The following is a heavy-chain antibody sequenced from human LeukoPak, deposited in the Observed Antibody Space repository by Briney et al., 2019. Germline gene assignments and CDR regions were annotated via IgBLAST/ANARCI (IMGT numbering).Heavy chain of an antibody. CDR2: IYHSGST. CDR1: GGSISSGGYY. D-gene: IGHD2-21*01. Sequence: SETLSLTCTVSGGSISSGGYYWSWIRQPPGKGLECIGYIYHSGSTYYNPSLKSRVTISVDRSKNQFSLKLSSVTAADTAVYYCARAPAYCGGDCRDYWGQGTLVTVSS. CDR3: ARAPAYCGGDCRDY. V-gene: IGHV4-30-2*01. J-gene: IGHJ4*02.